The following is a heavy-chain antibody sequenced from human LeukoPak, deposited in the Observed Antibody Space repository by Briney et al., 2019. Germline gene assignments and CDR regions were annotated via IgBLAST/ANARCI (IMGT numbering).Heavy chain of an antibody. CDR3: AKVYSSSIRRPYFDY. CDR2: ISGSGGST. D-gene: IGHD6-6*01. CDR1: GFTFSSYA. Sequence: GGSLRLSCAASGFTFSSYAMSWARQAPGKGLEWVSAISGSGGSTYYADSVKGRFTISRDNSKNTLYLQMNSLRAEDTAVYYCAKVYSSSIRRPYFDYWGQGTLVTVSS. J-gene: IGHJ4*02. V-gene: IGHV3-23*01.